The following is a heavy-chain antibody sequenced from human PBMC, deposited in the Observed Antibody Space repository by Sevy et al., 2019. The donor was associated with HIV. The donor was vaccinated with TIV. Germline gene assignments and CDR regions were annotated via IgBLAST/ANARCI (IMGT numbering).Heavy chain of an antibody. CDR2: TYYRSKWYN. CDR3: ARALWYDILTGYYPSSAYYFDY. D-gene: IGHD3-9*01. Sequence: SQTLSLTCAISGDSVSSNSAAWNWIRQSPSRGLEWLGRTYYRSKWYNDYAVSVKSRITINPDTSKNQFSLRLNSVTPEDTAVYYCARALWYDILTGYYPSSAYYFDYWGQGTLVTVSS. J-gene: IGHJ4*02. CDR1: GDSVSSNSAA. V-gene: IGHV6-1*01.